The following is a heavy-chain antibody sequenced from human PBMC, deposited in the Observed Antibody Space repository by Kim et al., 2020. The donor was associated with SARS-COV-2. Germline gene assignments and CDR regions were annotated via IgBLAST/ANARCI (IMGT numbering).Heavy chain of an antibody. D-gene: IGHD4-17*01. CDR1: GFTISTYS. CDR2: ISRSSSTI. J-gene: IGHJ6*03. CDR3: ARVRTVTTYSDYYMDV. V-gene: IGHV3-48*02. Sequence: GGSLRLSCAASGFTISTYSMNWVRQAPGRGLEWVSYISRSSSTIYYADSVKGRFTISRDNAKNSLYLQMNSLRDEDTAGYYCARVRTVTTYSDYYMDVWGEGTTVSVSS.